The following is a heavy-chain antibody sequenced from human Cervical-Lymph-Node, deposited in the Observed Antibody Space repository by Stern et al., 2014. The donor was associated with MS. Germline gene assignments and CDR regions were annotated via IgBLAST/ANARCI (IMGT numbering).Heavy chain of an antibody. CDR2: ISYDGSGKYSK. V-gene: IGHV3-30*04. Sequence: MQLVESGGGLVQPGRSLRLSCAASGFTFIHYAMHWVRQAPGKGLEWVAYISYDGSGKYSKYYADYVTGRFTISRDSSKNTVYLQMNSLRADDTAVYYCARDFSISSPFDYWGQGTLVTVSS. CDR1: GFTFIHYA. D-gene: IGHD6-6*01. J-gene: IGHJ4*02. CDR3: ARDFSISSPFDY.